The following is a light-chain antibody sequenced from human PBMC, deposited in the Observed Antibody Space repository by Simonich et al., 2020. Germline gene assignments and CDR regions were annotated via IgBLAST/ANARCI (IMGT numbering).Light chain of an antibody. CDR2: LAS. Sequence: DIVMTQSPDSLAVSLGERATINCKSSQSVLYSSKNKNYLAWYKQKPGQPPKLLIYLASTRESGVPDRFSGSGSGPDFTLTISSLQAEDVAVYYCQQYYSTPWTFGQGTKVEIK. V-gene: IGKV4-1*01. J-gene: IGKJ1*01. CDR3: QQYYSTPWT. CDR1: QSVLYSSKNKNY.